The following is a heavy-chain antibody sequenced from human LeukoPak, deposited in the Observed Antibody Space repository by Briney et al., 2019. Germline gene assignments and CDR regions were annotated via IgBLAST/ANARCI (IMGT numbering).Heavy chain of an antibody. D-gene: IGHD3-10*01. CDR3: ARAGHGSGSYYIGFDP. CDR1: GYSISSGYY. V-gene: IGHV4-38-2*02. J-gene: IGHJ5*02. CDR2: IYHSGST. Sequence: SETLSLTCTVSGYSISSGYYWGWIRQHPGKGLEWIGSIYHSGSTYYNPSLKSRVTISVDTSKNQFSLKLSSVTAADTAVYYCARAGHGSGSYYIGFDPWGQGTLVTVSS.